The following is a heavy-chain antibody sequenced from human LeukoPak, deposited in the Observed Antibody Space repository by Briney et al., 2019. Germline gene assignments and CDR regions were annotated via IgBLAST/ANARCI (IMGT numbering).Heavy chain of an antibody. J-gene: IGHJ4*02. D-gene: IGHD4-17*01. CDR2: IYYSGST. V-gene: IGHV4-31*03. Sequence: SETLSLTCTVSGGSISSGGYYWSWIRQHPGKGLEWIGYIYYSGSTYYNPSLKSRVTISVDTSKNQFSLKLSSVTAADTAVYYCARAESNDYGDLFDYWGQGTLVTVSS. CDR3: ARAESNDYGDLFDY. CDR1: GGSISSGGYY.